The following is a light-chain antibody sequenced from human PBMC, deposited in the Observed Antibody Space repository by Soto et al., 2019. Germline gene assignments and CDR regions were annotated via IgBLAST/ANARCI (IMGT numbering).Light chain of an antibody. CDR3: CSYAGSSTFYV. Sequence: QSALTQPASVSGSPGQSITISCTGTSSDVGSYNLVSWYQQHPGKAPKLMICEGSKRPSGVSNRFSGSESGNTASLTISGLQAEDEADYYCCSYAGSSTFYVFGTGTKVTVL. CDR2: EGS. J-gene: IGLJ1*01. CDR1: SSDVGSYNL. V-gene: IGLV2-23*01.